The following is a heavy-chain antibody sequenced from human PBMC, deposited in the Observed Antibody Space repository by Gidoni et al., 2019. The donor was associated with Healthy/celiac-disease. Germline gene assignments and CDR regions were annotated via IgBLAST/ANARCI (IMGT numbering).Heavy chain of an antibody. Sequence: EVQLVESGGGLVKPGGSLRLSCAASGFTFSNAWMSWVRQAPGKGLEWVGRIKSKTDGGTTDYAAPVKGRFTISRDDSKNTLYLQMNSLKTEDTAVYYCTTYCSSTSCYYYYYMDVWGKGTTVTVSS. CDR2: IKSKTDGGTT. J-gene: IGHJ6*03. V-gene: IGHV3-15*01. CDR3: TTYCSSTSCYYYYYMDV. CDR1: GFTFSNAW. D-gene: IGHD2-2*01.